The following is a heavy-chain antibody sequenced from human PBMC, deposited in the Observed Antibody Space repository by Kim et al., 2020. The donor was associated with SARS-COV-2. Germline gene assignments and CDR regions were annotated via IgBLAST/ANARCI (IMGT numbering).Heavy chain of an antibody. Sequence: PSFQGQVTISADKSISTAYLQWSSLKASDTAMYYCARLEHSSSWEEYFQHWGQGTLVTVSS. D-gene: IGHD6-13*01. CDR3: ARLEHSSSWEEYFQH. J-gene: IGHJ1*01. V-gene: IGHV5-51*01.